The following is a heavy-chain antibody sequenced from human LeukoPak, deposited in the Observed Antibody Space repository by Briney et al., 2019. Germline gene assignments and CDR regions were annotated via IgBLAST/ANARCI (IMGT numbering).Heavy chain of an antibody. D-gene: IGHD3-3*01. CDR1: GYSISSGYY. CDR3: AREGDFWSGYYYLDY. Sequence: SETLSLTCTVSGYSISSGYYWGWIRQPPGKGLEWIGSIYHSGSTYYNPSLKSRVTISVDTSKNQFSLKLSSVTAADTAVYYCAREGDFWSGYYYLDYWGQGTLVTVSS. J-gene: IGHJ4*02. CDR2: IYHSGST. V-gene: IGHV4-38-2*02.